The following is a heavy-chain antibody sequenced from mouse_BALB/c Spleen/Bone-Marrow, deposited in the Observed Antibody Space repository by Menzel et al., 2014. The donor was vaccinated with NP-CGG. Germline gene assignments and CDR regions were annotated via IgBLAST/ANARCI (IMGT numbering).Heavy chain of an antibody. Sequence: EVQLQQSGPELVKPGASVKISCKASGYSFTGYFMNWVVQSHGKSLEWIGRINPYNGDTFYNQKFKGKATLTVDKSSSTAHMELRSLASEDSAVYYCAREGGYYYGSSPYFDVWGAGTTVTVSS. CDR1: GYSFTGYF. J-gene: IGHJ1*01. CDR2: INPYNGDT. CDR3: AREGGYYYGSSPYFDV. D-gene: IGHD1-1*01. V-gene: IGHV1-20*02.